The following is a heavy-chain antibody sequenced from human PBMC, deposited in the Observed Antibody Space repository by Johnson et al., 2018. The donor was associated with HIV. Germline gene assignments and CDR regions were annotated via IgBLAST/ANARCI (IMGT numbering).Heavy chain of an antibody. D-gene: IGHD6-13*01. V-gene: IGHV3-66*02. Sequence: QLVESGGGLVQPGGSLRLSCAASGFTVSSNYMSWVRQAPGKGLEWVSFIYIDGSTFYADPVNGRFTISRDNSKNTLYLQMNSLRAEDTALYYCAKGRDYSSSWWHAFDIWGQGTMVTVSS. CDR3: AKGRDYSSSWWHAFDI. CDR1: GFTVSSNY. J-gene: IGHJ3*02. CDR2: IYIDGST.